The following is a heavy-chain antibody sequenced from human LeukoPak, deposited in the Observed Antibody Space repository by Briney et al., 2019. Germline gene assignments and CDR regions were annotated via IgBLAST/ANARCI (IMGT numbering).Heavy chain of an antibody. V-gene: IGHV3-21*01. CDR2: IRNSSSYI. D-gene: IGHD1-26*01. CDR3: ARSGSYRFDY. J-gene: IGHJ4*02. CDR1: GFTFSSYS. Sequence: PGGSLRPSCAAAGFTFSSYSMSWVRHAAGEGRGGVSSIRNSSSYIYYAASVKGRFTISKDNAKNSLYLQMNSLRAEDTAVHYCARSGSYRFDYWGQGTLVTVSS.